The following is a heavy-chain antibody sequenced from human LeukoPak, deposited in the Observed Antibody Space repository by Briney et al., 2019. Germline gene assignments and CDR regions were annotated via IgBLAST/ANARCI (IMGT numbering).Heavy chain of an antibody. Sequence: ASVKVSCKASGGTFSSYAISWVRQAPGQGLEWMGRIIPILGIANYAQKFQGRVTITADKSTSTAYMELSSLRSEDTAVYYCARVRFGETHFDYWGQGTLVTVSS. CDR3: ARVRFGETHFDY. CDR2: IIPILGIA. V-gene: IGHV1-69*04. J-gene: IGHJ4*02. D-gene: IGHD3-16*01. CDR1: GGTFSSYA.